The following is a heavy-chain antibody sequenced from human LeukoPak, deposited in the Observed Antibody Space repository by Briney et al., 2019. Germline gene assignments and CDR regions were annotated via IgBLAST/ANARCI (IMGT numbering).Heavy chain of an antibody. CDR1: GFTFSGSW. Sequence: PGGSLRPSCAASGFTFSGSWMTWVRQAPGKGLEWVANIKEDGSEKFYVDSVKGRFTISRGNAKNSLYLQMNSLRAEDTAVYYCARDQRASPAPADYWGQGTLVTVSP. V-gene: IGHV3-7*01. CDR3: ARDQRASPAPADY. J-gene: IGHJ4*02. CDR2: IKEDGSEK.